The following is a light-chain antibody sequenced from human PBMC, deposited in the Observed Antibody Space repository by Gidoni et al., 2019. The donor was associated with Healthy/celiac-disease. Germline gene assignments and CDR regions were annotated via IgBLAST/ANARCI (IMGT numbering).Light chain of an antibody. CDR3: QQSYSTPDT. Sequence: DIQMTQSPSSLSASVGDRVTITCRASQSISSYLNWYQQKPGKAPKLLIYAASSLQSGVPSRSSGSGSGTDFTLTISSLQPEDFATYYCQQSYSTPDTFXXXTKLEIK. CDR1: QSISSY. V-gene: IGKV1-39*01. CDR2: AAS. J-gene: IGKJ2*01.